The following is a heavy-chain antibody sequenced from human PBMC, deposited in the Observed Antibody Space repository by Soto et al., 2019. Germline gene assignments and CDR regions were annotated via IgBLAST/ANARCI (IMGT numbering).Heavy chain of an antibody. D-gene: IGHD3-16*01. Sequence: GGSLRLSCAASGFTFSSYAMHWVRQAPGKGLEWVAVISYDGSNKYYADSVKGRFTISRDNSKNTPYLQMNSLRAEDTAVYYCARAYEGDYFDYWGQGPLVTVSS. J-gene: IGHJ4*02. V-gene: IGHV3-30-3*01. CDR2: ISYDGSNK. CDR3: ARAYEGDYFDY. CDR1: GFTFSSYA.